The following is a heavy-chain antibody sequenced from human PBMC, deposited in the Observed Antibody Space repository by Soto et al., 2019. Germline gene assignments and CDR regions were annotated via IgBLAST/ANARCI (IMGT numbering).Heavy chain of an antibody. CDR1: GFTFSSYA. V-gene: IGHV3-23*01. J-gene: IGHJ3*02. Sequence: PGGSLRLSCAASGFTFSSYAMSWVRQAPGKGLQWVSSISGRGGTTYHADSVKGRFTISRDNSKNTLYLQMDSLRAADTAVYYCAKDFVVIPAAADAFDIWGQGTMVTVS. CDR3: AKDFVVIPAAADAFDI. CDR2: ISGRGGTT. D-gene: IGHD2-2*01.